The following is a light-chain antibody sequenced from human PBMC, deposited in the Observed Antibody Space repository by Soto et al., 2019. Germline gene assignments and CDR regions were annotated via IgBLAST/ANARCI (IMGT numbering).Light chain of an antibody. J-gene: IGLJ1*01. Sequence: QSLGTLEPALTVSPGVTDTLTCGSSTGAVTSYHYPHWFQQRPGQAPRTLIYDATDKPSWTPVRFSGYLLGDKAALTLSGAQPEDEPEYYCLLFFSGAHVFGLGTKVTVL. CDR2: DAT. V-gene: IGLV7-46*01. CDR3: LLFFSGAHV. CDR1: TGAVTSYHY.